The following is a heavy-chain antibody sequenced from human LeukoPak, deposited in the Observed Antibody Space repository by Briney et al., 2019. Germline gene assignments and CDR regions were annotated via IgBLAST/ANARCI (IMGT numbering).Heavy chain of an antibody. CDR1: GYPFTVYS. CDR2: INVNSGGT. D-gene: IGHD3-9*01. J-gene: IGHJ5*02. Sequence: ASVKVSCKASGYPFTVYSMNCVRQAPGQGLEWMGRINVNSGGTKYTEKFQGRVTMTRDTSISTAYMELSRLRSDDTAVYYCARDWWGNDILTGDNWLDPWGQGTLVTVSS. V-gene: IGHV1-2*06. CDR3: ARDWWGNDILTGDNWLDP.